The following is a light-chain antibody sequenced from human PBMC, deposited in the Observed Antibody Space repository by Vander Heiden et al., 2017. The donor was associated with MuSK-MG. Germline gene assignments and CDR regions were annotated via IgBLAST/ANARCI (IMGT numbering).Light chain of an antibody. V-gene: IGKV1-5*03. CDR3: QQYHTYPRT. Sequence: DIQMTQSPSTLSASVGDRVTISCRASQRISRWLAWYQQKPGKAPNLLISGASSLESGVPSRFSGRGSGTDFSLTITSLQPDDFATYYCQQYHTYPRTFGQGTKVEIK. CDR2: GAS. CDR1: QRISRW. J-gene: IGKJ1*01.